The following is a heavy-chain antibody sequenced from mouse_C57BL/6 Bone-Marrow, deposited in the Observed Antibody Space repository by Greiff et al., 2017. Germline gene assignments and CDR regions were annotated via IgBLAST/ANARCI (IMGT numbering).Heavy chain of an antibody. CDR2: ISDGGSYT. CDR3: ARDPGYYAIDY. CDR1: GFTFSSYA. V-gene: IGHV5-4*01. Sequence: EVQRVESGGGLVKPGGSLKLSCAASGFTFSSYAMSWVRQTPEKRLEWVATISDGGSYTYYPDNVKGRFTISRDNAKNNLYLQMSHLKSEDTAMYYCARDPGYYAIDYWGQGTSVTVSS. J-gene: IGHJ4*01.